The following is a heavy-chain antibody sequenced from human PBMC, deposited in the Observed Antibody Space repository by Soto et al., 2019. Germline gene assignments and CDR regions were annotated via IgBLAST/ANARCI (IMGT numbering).Heavy chain of an antibody. CDR3: ARVFSSGSGWMYYFDF. V-gene: IGHV4-4*02. D-gene: IGHD6-25*01. J-gene: IGHJ4*02. CDR2: IFHTGGT. Sequence: QVQLQESGPGLVKPSETLSLTCTVSSDSIAGENWWSWVRQPPGMGLGWIGEIFHTGGTNYNPSLKSRVTMEVDKSKNQFSPKLISAPAADTAVYYCARVFSSGSGWMYYFDFWGQGTLVSVSS. CDR1: SDSIAGENW.